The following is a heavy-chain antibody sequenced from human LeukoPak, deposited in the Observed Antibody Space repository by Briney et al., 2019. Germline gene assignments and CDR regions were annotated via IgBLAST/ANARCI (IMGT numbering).Heavy chain of an antibody. CDR3: AREYYYDSSGYAVSDY. D-gene: IGHD3-22*01. CDR2: ISYDGSNK. CDR1: GFTFSSSA. J-gene: IGHJ4*02. V-gene: IGHV3-30-3*01. Sequence: GRSLRLSCAASGFTFSSSAMHWVRQAPGKGLEWVAVISYDGSNKYYADSVKGRFTISRDNSKNTLYLQMNSLRAEDTAVYYCAREYYYDSSGYAVSDYWGQGTLVTVSS.